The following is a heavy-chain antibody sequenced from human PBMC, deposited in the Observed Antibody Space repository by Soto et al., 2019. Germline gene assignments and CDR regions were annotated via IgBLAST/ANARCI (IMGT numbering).Heavy chain of an antibody. CDR2: IYYSGST. CDR3: ATSSSWYFSDSVPRHYGMDV. D-gene: IGHD6-13*01. J-gene: IGHJ6*02. CDR1: GGSISSYY. Sequence: SETLSLTCTVSGGSISSYYWSWIRQPPGKGLEWIGYIYYSGSTNYNPSLKSRVTISVDTSKNQFSLKLSSVTAADTAVYYCATSSSWYFSDSVPRHYGMDVCGQGTTVTXSS. V-gene: IGHV4-59*01.